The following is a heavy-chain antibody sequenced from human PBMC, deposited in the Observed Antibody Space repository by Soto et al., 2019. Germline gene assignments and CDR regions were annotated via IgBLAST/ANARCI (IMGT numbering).Heavy chain of an antibody. Sequence: QLQLQESGPGLVKPSETLSLTCTVSGGSISSSSYFWGWIRQPPGKVLEWIGSIYYSGSTYYIPSLKSPVTVSVDTSKNQFSLKLSSVTAADTAVYYCATHPSDFWFDPWGQGTLVTVSS. CDR1: GGSISSSSYF. V-gene: IGHV4-39*01. CDR2: IYYSGST. J-gene: IGHJ5*02. CDR3: ATHPSDFWFDP. D-gene: IGHD2-21*02.